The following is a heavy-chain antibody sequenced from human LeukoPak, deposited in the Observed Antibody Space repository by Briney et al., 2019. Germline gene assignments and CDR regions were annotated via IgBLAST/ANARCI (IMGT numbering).Heavy chain of an antibody. D-gene: IGHD6-19*01. Sequence: IPSETLSLTCTVSGASISGSHYWVWIRQPPGKGLEWIGSIYSGGRIYYNPSLKSRVTISVDTSKNQFSLKLSSVTAADTAVYYCARRIAVAGAFDYWGQGTLVTVSS. CDR1: GASISGSHY. CDR2: IYSGGRI. CDR3: ARRIAVAGAFDY. V-gene: IGHV4-39*07. J-gene: IGHJ4*02.